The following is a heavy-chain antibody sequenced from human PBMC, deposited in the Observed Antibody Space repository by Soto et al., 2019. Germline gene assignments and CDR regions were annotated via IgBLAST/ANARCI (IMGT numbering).Heavy chain of an antibody. CDR1: GYTFTGCY. CDR2: INPNSGGT. J-gene: IGHJ4*02. V-gene: IGHV1-2*04. CDR3: ARSLVRRFMNIYYFDY. D-gene: IGHD3-16*01. Sequence: ASVKVSCKASGYTFTGCYMHWVRQAPGQGLEWMGWINPNSGGTNYAQKFQGWVTMTRDTSISTAYMELSRLRSDDTAVYYCARSLVRRFMNIYYFDYWGQGTLVTVSS.